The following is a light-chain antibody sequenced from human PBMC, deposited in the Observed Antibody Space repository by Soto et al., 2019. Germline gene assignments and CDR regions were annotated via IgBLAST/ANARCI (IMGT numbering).Light chain of an antibody. CDR3: CSYAGSTTPHVV. CDR2: EGS. V-gene: IGLV2-23*01. CDR1: SSDVGSYNL. J-gene: IGLJ2*01. Sequence: QSALTQPASVSGSPGQSITISCTETSSDVGSYNLVSWYQHHPGKAPKLMIYEGSKRPSGVSNRFSGSKSGNTASLTISGLQAEDEADYYCCSYAGSTTPHVVFGGGTKLTV.